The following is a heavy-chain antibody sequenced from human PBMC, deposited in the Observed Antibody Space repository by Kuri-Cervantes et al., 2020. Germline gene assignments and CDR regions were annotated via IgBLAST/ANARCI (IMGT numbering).Heavy chain of an antibody. CDR2: IIPIFGTA. V-gene: IGHV1-69*05. CDR1: GGTFSSYA. J-gene: IGHJ1*01. Sequence: SVKVSCKASGGTFSSYAISWVRQAPGQGLEWMGGIIPIFGTANYAQKFQGRVTMTRNTSISTAYMELSSLRSEDTAVYYCARFGDYDEYFQHWGQGTLVTVSS. D-gene: IGHD4-17*01. CDR3: ARFGDYDEYFQH.